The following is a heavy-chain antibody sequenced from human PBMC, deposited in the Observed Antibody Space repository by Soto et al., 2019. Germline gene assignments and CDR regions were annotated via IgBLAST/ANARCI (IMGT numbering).Heavy chain of an antibody. CDR2: INPRGGIT. CDR3: ASSPSYGSSWYGIPPDLSHGMDV. J-gene: IGHJ6*02. Sequence: ASVKVSCKASGYTFTSYYIHWVRQAPGQGLEWMGIINPRGGITTYAQKFQGRLTMTGDTSTSTVYMELSSLTSEDTAMYHCASSPSYGSSWYGIPPDLSHGMDVWGQGTTVTVSS. CDR1: GYTFTSYY. D-gene: IGHD6-13*01. V-gene: IGHV1-46*03.